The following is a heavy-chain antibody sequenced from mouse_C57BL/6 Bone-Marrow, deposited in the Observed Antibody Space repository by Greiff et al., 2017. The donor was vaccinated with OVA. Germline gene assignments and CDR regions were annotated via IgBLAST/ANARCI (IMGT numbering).Heavy chain of an antibody. V-gene: IGHV14-3*01. CDR1: GFNIKNTY. CDR2: IDPANGNT. CDR3: ARFCDYDEGHFDY. Sequence: EVQRVESVAELVRPGASVKLSCTASGFNIKNTYMHWVKQRPEQGLEWIGRIDPANGNTKYAPKFQGKATITADTSSNTAYLQLSSLTSEDTAIYYCARFCDYDEGHFDYWGQGTTLTVSS. D-gene: IGHD2-4*01. J-gene: IGHJ2*01.